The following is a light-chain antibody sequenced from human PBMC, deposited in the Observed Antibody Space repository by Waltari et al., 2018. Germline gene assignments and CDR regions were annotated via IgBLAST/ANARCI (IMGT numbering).Light chain of an antibody. CDR1: YNY. CDR2: DVS. J-gene: IGLJ1*01. Sequence: QSALTQPASVSGSLGQAITISCAGVYNYVSWHQQHPGNAPKLMIFDVSKRPSGVSHRFSGSRSGNTASLTSSGLQAEDEANYFCSSYTSSSTYVFGTGTKVT. CDR3: SSYTSSSTYV. V-gene: IGLV2-14*03.